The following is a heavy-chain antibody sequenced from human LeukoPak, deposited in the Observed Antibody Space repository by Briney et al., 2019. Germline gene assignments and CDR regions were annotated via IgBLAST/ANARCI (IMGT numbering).Heavy chain of an antibody. V-gene: IGHV1-8*01. D-gene: IGHD1-26*01. CDR3: ARSIVGVRKRNDY. CDR1: VYTFTIYD. Sequence: ASVKVSSTPSVYTFTIYDIIWVRQAPGQGREWMGWMNPNSGHTGYAQKFQGRVTMTRSTSISTAYMELTSLTSEDSAVYYCARSIVGVRKRNDYWGQGTLVTVSS. CDR2: MNPNSGHT. J-gene: IGHJ4*02.